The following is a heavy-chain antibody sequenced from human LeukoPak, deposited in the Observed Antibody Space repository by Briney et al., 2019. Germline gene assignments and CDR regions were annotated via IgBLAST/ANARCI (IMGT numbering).Heavy chain of an antibody. V-gene: IGHV4-34*01. CDR2: IYYSGST. J-gene: IGHJ4*02. CDR1: GGSFSGYY. D-gene: IGHD3-9*01. Sequence: SETLSLTCAVYGGSFSGYYWSWIRQPPGKGLEWIGSIYYSGSTNYNPSLKSRVTISVDTSKNQFTLQLNSVTPEDAAVYYCARGDIAFDYWGQGTLVTVSS. CDR3: ARGDIAFDY.